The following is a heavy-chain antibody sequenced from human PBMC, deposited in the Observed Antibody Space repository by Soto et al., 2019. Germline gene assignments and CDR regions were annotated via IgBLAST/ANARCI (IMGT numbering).Heavy chain of an antibody. CDR1: GFTVSSNY. Sequence: EVPLVESGGGLVQPGGSLRLSCAASGFTVSSNYMSWVRQAPGKGLEWVSVIYNGDNTNYADSVKGRFTISRDNSKNTLYLQMNNLRADDTAVYYCARAEQWLAFDSWGQGTLVTVSS. CDR2: IYNGDNT. J-gene: IGHJ4*02. V-gene: IGHV3-66*01. CDR3: ARAEQWLAFDS. D-gene: IGHD6-19*01.